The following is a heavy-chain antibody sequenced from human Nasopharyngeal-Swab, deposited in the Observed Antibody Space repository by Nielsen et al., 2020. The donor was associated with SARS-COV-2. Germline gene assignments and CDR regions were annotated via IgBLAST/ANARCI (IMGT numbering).Heavy chain of an antibody. Sequence: GGSLRLSCAASGFTFSSYAMSWVRQAPGKGLEWASAISGSGGSTYYADSVKGRFTTSRDNSKNTLYLQMNSLRAEDTAVYYCAKSGGSSWSYGMNVWGQGATVTVSS. V-gene: IGHV3-23*01. CDR3: AKSGGSSWSYGMNV. CDR1: GFTFSSYA. J-gene: IGHJ6*02. D-gene: IGHD6-13*01. CDR2: ISGSGGST.